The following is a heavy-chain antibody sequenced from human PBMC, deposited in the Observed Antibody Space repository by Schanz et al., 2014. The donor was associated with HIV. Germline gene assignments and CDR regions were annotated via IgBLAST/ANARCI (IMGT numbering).Heavy chain of an antibody. CDR1: GFTFSSYG. D-gene: IGHD6-19*01. CDR3: ARDGSSGWQDPFDY. J-gene: IGHJ4*02. Sequence: QVQLVESGGGVVQPGRSLRLSCAASGFTFSSYGMHWVRQAPGKGLEGVAVISYDGSDKYHADSVKGRFTISRDNSKNTLYLQMNSLRAEDTAVYYCARDGSSGWQDPFDYWGQGTLVTVSS. CDR2: ISYDGSDK. V-gene: IGHV3-30*03.